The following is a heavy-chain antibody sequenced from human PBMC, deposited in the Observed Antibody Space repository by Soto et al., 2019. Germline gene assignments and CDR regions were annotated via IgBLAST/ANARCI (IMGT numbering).Heavy chain of an antibody. CDR3: ARDKRSITVTTIWALDV. V-gene: IGHV1-2*04. Sequence: QVQLVQSGAEVTKPGASVKVSCKASGYTFTGYYMHWVRQAPGQGLEWMGWINPNSGGTNYAQKFQGWVTMTRDTSIRTAYMELSMLRSDATVVYYCARDKRSITVTTIWALDVWGQGTLVTVSS. D-gene: IGHD1-7*01. J-gene: IGHJ4*02. CDR1: GYTFTGYY. CDR2: INPNSGGT.